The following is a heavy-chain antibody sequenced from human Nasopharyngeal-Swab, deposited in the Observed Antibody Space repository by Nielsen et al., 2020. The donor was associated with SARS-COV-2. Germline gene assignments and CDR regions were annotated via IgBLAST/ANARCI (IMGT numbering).Heavy chain of an antibody. Sequence: ASVKVSCKASGYTFTSYGISWVRQAPGQGLEWMGWISAYNGNTNYAQKLQGRVTMTTDTSTSKAYMELRSLRSDDTAVYYCARDGGYYDSSGYYFPQDYYYYGMDVWGQGTTVTVSS. CDR1: GYTFTSYG. CDR2: ISAYNGNT. CDR3: ARDGGYYDSSGYYFPQDYYYYGMDV. J-gene: IGHJ6*02. V-gene: IGHV1-18*01. D-gene: IGHD3-22*01.